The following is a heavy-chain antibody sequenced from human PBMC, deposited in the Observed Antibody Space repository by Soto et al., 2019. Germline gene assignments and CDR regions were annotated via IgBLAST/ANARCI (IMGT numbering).Heavy chain of an antibody. CDR1: GGTFSSYA. CDR3: ARDVYSSSSAPTYNRFDP. D-gene: IGHD6-6*01. V-gene: IGHV1-69*01. J-gene: IGHJ5*02. Sequence: QVQLVQSGAEVKKPGSSVKVSCKASGGTFSSYAISWVRQAPGQGLEWMGGIIPIFGTANYAQKFQGRVTITADESTSTAYMELSSLRSEDTAVHYCARDVYSSSSAPTYNRFDPWGQGTLVTVSS. CDR2: IIPIFGTA.